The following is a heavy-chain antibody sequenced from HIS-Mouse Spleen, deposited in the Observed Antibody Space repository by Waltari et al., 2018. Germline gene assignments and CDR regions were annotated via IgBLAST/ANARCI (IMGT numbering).Heavy chain of an antibody. J-gene: IGHJ4*02. D-gene: IGHD4-17*01. CDR1: GGSISSSSYY. CDR3: ARGRSPATVTIGYYFDY. CDR2: IYYGGST. V-gene: IGHV4-39*07. Sequence: QLQLQESGPGLVKPSETLSLTCTVSGGSISSSSYYWGWIRQPPGKGLEWIGSIYYGGSTYYNPSLKSRVTISVDTSKNQFSLKLSSVTAADTAVYYCARGRSPATVTIGYYFDYWGQGTLVTVSS.